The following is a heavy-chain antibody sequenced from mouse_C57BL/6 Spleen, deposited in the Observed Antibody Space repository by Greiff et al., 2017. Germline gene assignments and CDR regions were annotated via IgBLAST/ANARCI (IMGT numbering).Heavy chain of an antibody. Sequence: EVQGVESGPELVKPGASVKISCKASGYSFTGYYMNWVKQSPEKSLEWIGEINPSTGGTTYNQKFKAKATLTVDKSSSTAYMQLKSLTSEDSAVYYCARGLTGRGFDYWGQGTTLTVSS. J-gene: IGHJ2*01. CDR1: GYSFTGYY. CDR3: ARGLTGRGFDY. D-gene: IGHD4-1*01. CDR2: INPSTGGT. V-gene: IGHV1-42*01.